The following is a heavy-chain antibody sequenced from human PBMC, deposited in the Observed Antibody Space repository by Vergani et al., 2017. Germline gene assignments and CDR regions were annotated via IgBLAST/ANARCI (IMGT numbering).Heavy chain of an antibody. J-gene: IGHJ2*01. V-gene: IGHV3-9*01. CDR2: INWNSDSI. D-gene: IGHD6-13*01. CDR1: GITFDDYA. Sequence: EVQLVESGGGLVQPGRSLRLSCAASGITFDDYAMHWVRQAPGKGLEWVSGINWNSDSIAYADSVKGRFTICRDNAKNSLYLQMNSLRAEDTALYYCVKDIAASGNYWYFDLWGRGTLVTVSS. CDR3: VKDIAASGNYWYFDL.